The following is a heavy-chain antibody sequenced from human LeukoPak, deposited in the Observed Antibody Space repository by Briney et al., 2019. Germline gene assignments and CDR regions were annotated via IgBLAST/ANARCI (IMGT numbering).Heavy chain of an antibody. CDR1: GFTFSSYW. D-gene: IGHD1-1*01. Sequence: GGSLRLSCAASGFTFSSYWMSWVRQAPGKGLEWVANIKQDGSGKYYVDSVKGRFTISRDNAKNSLYLQMNSLRAEDTAVYYCARSFGDWNYYYYMDVWGKGTTVTVSS. V-gene: IGHV3-7*01. CDR2: IKQDGSGK. J-gene: IGHJ6*03. CDR3: ARSFGDWNYYYYMDV.